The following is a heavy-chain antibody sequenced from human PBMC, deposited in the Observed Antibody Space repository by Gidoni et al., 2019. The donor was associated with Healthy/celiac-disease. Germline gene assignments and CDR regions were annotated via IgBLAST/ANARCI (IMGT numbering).Heavy chain of an antibody. CDR2: LNPSGGST. J-gene: IGHJ5*02. CDR3: ARAPSAGWFDP. V-gene: IGHV1-46*01. Sequence: QVQLVQSGAEVTKPGASVKVSCTASGYTFTSYYMNWVRQAPGQGLAGMGILNPSGGSTSYAQKCQGRVTMTRDTSTSTVYMELSSLRSEDTAVYYCARAPSAGWFDPWGQGTLVTVSS. CDR1: GYTFTSYY.